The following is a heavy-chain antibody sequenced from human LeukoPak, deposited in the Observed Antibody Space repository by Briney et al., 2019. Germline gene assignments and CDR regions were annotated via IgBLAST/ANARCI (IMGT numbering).Heavy chain of an antibody. J-gene: IGHJ3*02. Sequence: GGSLRLSCAASGFTVSSNYMSWVRQAPGKGLEWVSVIYSGGSTYYADSVKGRFTISRDNSKNTLYLQMNSLRAEDTAVYYCARDGYYYDSDAFDIWGQGTMVTVSS. V-gene: IGHV3-53*05. CDR2: IYSGGST. CDR1: GFTVSSNY. CDR3: ARDGYYYDSDAFDI. D-gene: IGHD3-22*01.